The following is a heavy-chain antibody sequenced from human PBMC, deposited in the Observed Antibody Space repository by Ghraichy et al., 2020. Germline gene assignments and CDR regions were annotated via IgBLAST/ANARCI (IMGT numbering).Heavy chain of an antibody. CDR1: GYSFTSYW. J-gene: IGHJ6*02. V-gene: IGHV5-10-1*01. D-gene: IGHD6-19*01. CDR3: ASTTEQWLVSRDYYYYGMDV. Sequence: GESLNISCKGSGYSFTSYWISWVRQMPGKGLEWMGRIDPSDSYTNYSPSFQGHVTISADKSISTAYLQWSSLKASDTAMYYCASTTEQWLVSRDYYYYGMDVWGQGTTVTVSS. CDR2: IDPSDSYT.